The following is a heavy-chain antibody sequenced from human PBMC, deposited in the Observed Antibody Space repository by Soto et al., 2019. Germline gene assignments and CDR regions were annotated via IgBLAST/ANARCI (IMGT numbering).Heavy chain of an antibody. V-gene: IGHV4-34*01. J-gene: IGHJ6*02. CDR1: GGSFSGYY. Sequence: SETLSLTCAVYGGSFSGYYWSWIRQPPGKGLEWIGEINHSGSTNYNPSLKSRVTISVDTSKNQFSLKLSSVTAADTAVYYCARAGYSSSHLGVVRGVIKYYYYYGMDVWGQGTTVTVS. CDR3: ARAGYSSSHLGVVRGVIKYYYYYGMDV. D-gene: IGHD3-10*01. CDR2: INHSGST.